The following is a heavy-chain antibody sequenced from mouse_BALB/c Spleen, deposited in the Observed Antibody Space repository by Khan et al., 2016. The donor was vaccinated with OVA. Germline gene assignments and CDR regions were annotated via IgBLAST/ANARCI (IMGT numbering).Heavy chain of an antibody. D-gene: IGHD1-1*01. V-gene: IGHV3-2*02. CDR1: GYTITSNNA. Sequence: EVQLQESGPGLAKPSQSLYITCNVTGYTITSNNAWNWIRQFPGNKLEWRCNISYTGSTSYNQSFKRRISITRDTSTNKSFLKLNSVTTEDTATYYCARGNYYGYAIDYWGQGTSVTVSS. CDR2: ISYTGST. J-gene: IGHJ4*01. CDR3: ARGNYYGYAIDY.